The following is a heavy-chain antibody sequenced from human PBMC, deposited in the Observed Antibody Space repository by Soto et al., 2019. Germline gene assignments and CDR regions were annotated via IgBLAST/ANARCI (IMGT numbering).Heavy chain of an antibody. J-gene: IGHJ3*02. Sequence: ASVKVSCKASGYTFTSYGISWVRQAPGQGLEWMGWISAYNGSTNYAQKLQGRVTMTTDTSTSTAYMELRSLRSDDTAVYYCARDIVVVVAASPSGHDAFDIWGQGTMVTVSS. D-gene: IGHD2-15*01. CDR1: GYTFTSYG. CDR2: ISAYNGST. V-gene: IGHV1-18*01. CDR3: ARDIVVVVAASPSGHDAFDI.